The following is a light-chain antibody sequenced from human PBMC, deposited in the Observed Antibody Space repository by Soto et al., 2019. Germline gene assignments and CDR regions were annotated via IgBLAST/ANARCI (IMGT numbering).Light chain of an antibody. Sequence: SALSQPPSASGSPGQSVTISCTGTSSDVGGYNYVTWYQQHPGKAPKLLIYEVSKRPSGVPDRFSGSKSGNTASLTVSGLQAEDEADYYCGSYEGSIKLVVFGGGTQLTVL. CDR1: SSDVGGYNY. J-gene: IGLJ2*01. V-gene: IGLV2-8*01. CDR3: GSYEGSIKLVV. CDR2: EVS.